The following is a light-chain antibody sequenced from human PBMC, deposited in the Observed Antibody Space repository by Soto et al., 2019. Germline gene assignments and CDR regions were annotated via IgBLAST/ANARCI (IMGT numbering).Light chain of an antibody. Sequence: QSALTQPASVSGSPGQSITISCTGTSSDVGGYNYVSWYQHHPGKAPKLMIYEVSTRPSGVSNRFSCSKSGNTASLTISGLQPEDEDDYYCSSYSSSSTLVFGGGTKLTVL. CDR2: EVS. CDR1: SSDVGGYNY. V-gene: IGLV2-14*01. CDR3: SSYSSSSTLV. J-gene: IGLJ3*02.